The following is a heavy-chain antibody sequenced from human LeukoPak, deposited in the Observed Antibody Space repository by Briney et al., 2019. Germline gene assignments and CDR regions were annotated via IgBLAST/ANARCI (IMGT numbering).Heavy chain of an antibody. D-gene: IGHD2-15*01. CDR2: ISGNGGVT. CDR3: AKGSQLGYCSGGSCYLDY. Sequence: PGGSLRLSCAASGFSFSSYAMTWVRQAPGKGLEWVSAISGNGGVTYYADSVKGRFTISRDNSKNTLWLQMNSLRAEDTAVYYCAKGSQLGYCSGGSCYLDYWGQGTLVTVSS. J-gene: IGHJ4*02. V-gene: IGHV3-23*01. CDR1: GFSFSSYA.